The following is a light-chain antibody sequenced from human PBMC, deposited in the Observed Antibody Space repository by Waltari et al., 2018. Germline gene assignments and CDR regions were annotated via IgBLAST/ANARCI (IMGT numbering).Light chain of an antibody. CDR2: YVS. Sequence: QSALTQPASVSGSPGQSITISCTGTSSDVGGYNYVSWYQQHPGKAPKLMIYYVSNRPSGVSNRFSGCKSGNTASLTISGLQAEDEADYYCSSYTSSSTPVVFGGGTKLTVL. J-gene: IGLJ2*01. V-gene: IGLV2-14*03. CDR3: SSYTSSSTPVV. CDR1: SSDVGGYNY.